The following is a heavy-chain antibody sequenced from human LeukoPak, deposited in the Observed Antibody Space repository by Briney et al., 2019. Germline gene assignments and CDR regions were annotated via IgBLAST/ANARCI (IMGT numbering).Heavy chain of an antibody. J-gene: IGHJ1*01. Sequence: GGSLRLSCAASGFTLSSYSMNWVRQAPGKGLEWVSSIFPSGGEIHYADSVRGRFTISRDNSKSTLSLQMNSLRAEDTAVYYCAKDRGTLGYFQHWGQGTLVTVSS. CDR1: GFTLSSYS. CDR2: IFPSGGEI. D-gene: IGHD3-10*01. V-gene: IGHV3-23*01. CDR3: AKDRGTLGYFQH.